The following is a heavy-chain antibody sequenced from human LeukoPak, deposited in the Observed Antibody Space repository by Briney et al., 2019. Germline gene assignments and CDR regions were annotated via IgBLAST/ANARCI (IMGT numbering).Heavy chain of an antibody. D-gene: IGHD3-10*01. CDR1: GFTFINYY. CDR2: IIPKTGGI. CDR3: ARTMIRGIRPFDY. J-gene: IGHJ4*01. Sequence: ASVKVSCKASGFTFINYYMHWVRQAPGQGLEWMGWIIPKTGGINYAQKFRGRVTMTRDTSITTVYMELSRLRPDDTAVYYCARTMIRGIRPFDYWGQGTLVTASS. V-gene: IGHV1-2*02.